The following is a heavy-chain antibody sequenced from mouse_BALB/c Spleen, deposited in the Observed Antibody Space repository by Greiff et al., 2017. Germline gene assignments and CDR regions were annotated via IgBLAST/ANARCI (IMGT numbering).Heavy chain of an antibody. CDR1: DYSITSGYY. D-gene: IGHD2-4*01. CDR2: ISYDGSN. J-gene: IGHJ2*01. Sequence: EVKLVESGPGLVKPSQSLSLTCSVTDYSITSGYYWNWIRQFPGNKLEWMGYISYDGSNNYNPSLKNRISITRDTSKNQFFLKLNSVTTEDTATYYCAREIYYDYFDYWGQGTTLTVSS. CDR3: AREIYYDYFDY. V-gene: IGHV3-6*02.